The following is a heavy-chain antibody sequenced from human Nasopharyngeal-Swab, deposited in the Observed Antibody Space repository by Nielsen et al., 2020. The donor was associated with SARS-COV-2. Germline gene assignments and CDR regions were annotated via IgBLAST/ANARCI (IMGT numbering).Heavy chain of an antibody. V-gene: IGHV4-39*01. Sequence: SETLSLTCTVSGDSIAYSTFYWGWIRQPPGKGLEWIGNSYYNGNTYQNPSLKSRLTISVDKSKNQFSLQLSSLTAADTAVYYCVRSSSWYYFDYWAQGTQVTFSS. CDR1: GDSIAYSTFY. J-gene: IGHJ4*02. D-gene: IGHD6-13*01. CDR2: SYYNGNT. CDR3: VRSSSWYYFDY.